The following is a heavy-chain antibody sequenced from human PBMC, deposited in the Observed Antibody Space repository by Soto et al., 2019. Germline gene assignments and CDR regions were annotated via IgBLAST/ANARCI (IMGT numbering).Heavy chain of an antibody. Sequence: PSETLSLTCTVSGGSISSSSYYWGWIRQPPGKGLEWIGSIHYSGNTYYNPSLKSRVTISVDTSKNQFSLKLTSVTAADTAVYYCGRQLESGGYYFNYWGQGTLVTVSS. V-gene: IGHV4-39*01. D-gene: IGHD1-26*01. CDR2: IHYSGNT. CDR3: GRQLESGGYYFNY. J-gene: IGHJ4*02. CDR1: GGSISSSSYY.